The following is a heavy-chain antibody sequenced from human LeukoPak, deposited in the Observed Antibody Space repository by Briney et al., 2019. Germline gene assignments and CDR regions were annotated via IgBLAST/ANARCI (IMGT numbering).Heavy chain of an antibody. V-gene: IGHV3-30*04. CDR3: AKLAAAGYGPTFDY. D-gene: IGHD6-13*01. CDR1: GFTFSRYA. Sequence: GGSLRLSCATSGFTFSRYAMHWVRQAPGKGLEWVAVISYDGSNKYYADSVKGRFTISRDNSKNTLYLQMNSLRAEDTAVYYCAKLAAAGYGPTFDYWGQGTLVTVSS. J-gene: IGHJ4*02. CDR2: ISYDGSNK.